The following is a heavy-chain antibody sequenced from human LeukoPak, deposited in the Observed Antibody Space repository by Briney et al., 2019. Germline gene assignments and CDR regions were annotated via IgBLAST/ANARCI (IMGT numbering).Heavy chain of an antibody. CDR3: ARDEDYGGNHNWFDP. CDR2: IIPILGIA. CDR1: GGTFSSYA. V-gene: IGHV1-69*04. J-gene: IGHJ5*02. Sequence: ASVKVSCKASGGTFSSYAISWVRQAPGQGLEWMGRIIPILGIANYAQKFQGRVTITADKSTSTAYMELSSLRSEDTAVYYRARDEDYGGNHNWFDPWGQGTLVTVSS. D-gene: IGHD4-23*01.